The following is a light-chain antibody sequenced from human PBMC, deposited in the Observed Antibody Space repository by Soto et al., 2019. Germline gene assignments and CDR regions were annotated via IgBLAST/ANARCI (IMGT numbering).Light chain of an antibody. CDR2: AIS. Sequence: DIQMTQSPSSLSASVGDRVTITCRASQSITNYLNWYQQKPGKAPKLLMYAISTLQSGVPSRFGGSGSGTEFTLTISSLQPEDFATYYCLQHNGYPLTFGGGTKVDIK. J-gene: IGKJ4*01. CDR3: LQHNGYPLT. V-gene: IGKV1-17*01. CDR1: QSITNY.